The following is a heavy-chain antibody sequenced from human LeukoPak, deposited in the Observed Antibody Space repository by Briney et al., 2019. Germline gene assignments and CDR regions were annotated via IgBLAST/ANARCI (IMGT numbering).Heavy chain of an antibody. V-gene: IGHV4-34*01. J-gene: IGHJ4*02. CDR1: GGSLSGYN. CDR2: INHSGRT. Sequence: SETLSLTCAVYGGSLSGYNWFWIRQPPGKGLEWIGKINHSGRTDYNPSLKSRVTISIDKSENRFSVKLTSVTAADSAVYFCARAYYYDSTGYFEDEYWGQGTLVAVSS. CDR3: ARAYYYDSTGYFEDEY. D-gene: IGHD3-22*01.